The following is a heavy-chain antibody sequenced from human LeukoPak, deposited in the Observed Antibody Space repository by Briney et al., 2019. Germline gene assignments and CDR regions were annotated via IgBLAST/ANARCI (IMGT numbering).Heavy chain of an antibody. V-gene: IGHV3-23*01. CDR2: IRGSGGNT. CDR3: ARSGIWYFDF. D-gene: IGHD1-14*01. CDR1: GFTFSSYA. J-gene: IGHJ4*02. Sequence: GGSLRLSCAASGFTFSSYAMSWVRQAPGKGLEWVSAIRGSGGNTYYPDSVKGRFTISRDNSNNTLYLQMNSLRAEDTAIYYCARSGIWYFDFWGQGTLVTVSS.